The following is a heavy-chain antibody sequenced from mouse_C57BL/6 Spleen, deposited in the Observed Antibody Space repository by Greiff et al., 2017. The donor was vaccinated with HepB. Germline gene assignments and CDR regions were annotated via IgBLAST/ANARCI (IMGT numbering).Heavy chain of an antibody. D-gene: IGHD1-1*01. CDR2: IDTEDGDT. CDR3: TTIYYYGSSGYFDV. J-gene: IGHJ1*03. CDR1: GFNIKDYY. V-gene: IGHV14-1*01. Sequence: EVQLQQSGAELVRPGASVKLSCTASGFNIKDYYMHWVKQRPEQGLEWIGRIDTEDGDTEYAPKFQGKATMTADTSSNTAYLQLSSLTSEDTAVYYCTTIYYYGSSGYFDVWGTGTTVTVSS.